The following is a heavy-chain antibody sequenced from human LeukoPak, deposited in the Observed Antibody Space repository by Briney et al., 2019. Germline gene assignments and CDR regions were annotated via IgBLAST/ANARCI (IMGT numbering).Heavy chain of an antibody. CDR1: GFTFSTYW. CDR2: IKQDGSEK. CDR3: ARLIRPYFDY. Sequence: GGSLRLSCVASGFTFSTYWMSWVRQAPGKGLEWVASIKQDGSEKYYVDSVRGRFTISRDNAKNSLYLQMNSLRAEDTAVYYCARLIRPYFDYWGQGTLVTVSS. V-gene: IGHV3-7*05. J-gene: IGHJ4*02.